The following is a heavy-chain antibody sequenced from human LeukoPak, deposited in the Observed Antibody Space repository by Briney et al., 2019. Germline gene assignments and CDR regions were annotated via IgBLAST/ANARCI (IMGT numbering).Heavy chain of an antibody. J-gene: IGHJ4*02. Sequence: SETLALTCTVSGGSISPYYWSWIRQSPGKGLEWIGYIYHSGKTYYNPSLKSRITISVDTSKNQFSLKVTSVTAADTAVYYCARGAWYYDSSGYYYYFDYWGQGTLVTVSS. V-gene: IGHV4-59*01. CDR2: IYHSGKT. D-gene: IGHD3-22*01. CDR3: ARGAWYYDSSGYYYYFDY. CDR1: GGSISPYY.